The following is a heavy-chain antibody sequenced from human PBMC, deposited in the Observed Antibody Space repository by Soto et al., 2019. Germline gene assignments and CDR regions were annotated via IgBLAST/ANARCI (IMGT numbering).Heavy chain of an antibody. V-gene: IGHV3-21*06. J-gene: IGHJ4*02. CDR1: GFTFRNFA. CDR2: ISSTGGSI. D-gene: IGHD1-1*01. CDR3: ARAARERATTPHGY. Sequence: EVQLVESGGGQVRPGGSLRLSCAVSGFTFRNFAMNWVRQAPGKGLEWVSSISSTGGSIYYAESLKGRFTVSRDNAQNFLYLQMNRLRVEDTAVYYCARAARERATTPHGYWGQGTLVTVSS.